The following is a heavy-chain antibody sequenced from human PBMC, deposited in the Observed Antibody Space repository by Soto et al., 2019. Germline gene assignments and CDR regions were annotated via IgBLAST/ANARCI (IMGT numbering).Heavy chain of an antibody. D-gene: IGHD3-22*01. Sequence: ASVKVSCKASGYTCTVYYMHCVLQSPLQGLEWMGWINPNSGGTNYAQKFQGRVTMTRDTSISTAYMELSRLRSDDTAVYYCARAPFVRKYYDSSGYFGYWGQGTLVTVSS. CDR3: ARAPFVRKYYDSSGYFGY. CDR2: INPNSGGT. J-gene: IGHJ4*02. V-gene: IGHV1-2*02. CDR1: GYTCTVYY.